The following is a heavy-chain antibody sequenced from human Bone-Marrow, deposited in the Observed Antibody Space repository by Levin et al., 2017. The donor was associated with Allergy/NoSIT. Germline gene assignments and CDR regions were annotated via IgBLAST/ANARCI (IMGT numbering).Heavy chain of an antibody. CDR1: GFTFRDYA. CDR2: IWYDSTNK. Sequence: GGSLRLSCVASGFTFRDYAMHWVRQAPGKGLEWVAVIWYDSTNKYYGDSVKGRFTISRDNSANKVFLQMNSLRVEDTAVYYCVRDFTKYSHYYGMDAWGQGIMVTVSS. V-gene: IGHV3-33*02. CDR3: VRDFTKYSHYYGMDA. J-gene: IGHJ6*02. D-gene: IGHD5-18*01.